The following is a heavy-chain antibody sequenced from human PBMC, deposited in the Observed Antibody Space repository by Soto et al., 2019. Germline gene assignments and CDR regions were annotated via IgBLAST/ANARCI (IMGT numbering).Heavy chain of an antibody. V-gene: IGHV3-48*02. J-gene: IGHJ6*02. CDR2: ISRSSTGI. CDR1: GFTFSLYS. D-gene: IGHD3-10*01. Sequence: EVQLVESGGGPVQPGGALRLSCAASGFTFSLYSMSWVRQAPGKGLEWVSYISRSSTGIHYADSVKGRFTISRDDATNSMHLQMNSLRDGDTAVYYCARAVTWGLDVWGQGTTVSISS. CDR3: ARAVTWGLDV.